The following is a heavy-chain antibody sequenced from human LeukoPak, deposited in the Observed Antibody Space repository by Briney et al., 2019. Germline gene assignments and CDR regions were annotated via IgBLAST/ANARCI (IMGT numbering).Heavy chain of an antibody. CDR2: ISSSSSYI. Sequence: GGSLRLSCAASGFTFSSYSMNWVRQAPGKGLVWGSSISSSSSYIYYADSVKGRFTISRDNAKNSLYLQMNSLRAEDTAVYYCARDAYCGGDCQISFDYWGQGTLVTVSS. D-gene: IGHD2-21*01. CDR1: GFTFSSYS. V-gene: IGHV3-21*01. J-gene: IGHJ4*02. CDR3: ARDAYCGGDCQISFDY.